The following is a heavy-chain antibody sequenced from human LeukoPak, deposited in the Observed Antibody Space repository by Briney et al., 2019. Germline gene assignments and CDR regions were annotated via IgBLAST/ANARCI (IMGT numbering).Heavy chain of an antibody. CDR2: ITTSDGNT. D-gene: IGHD3-16*01. J-gene: IGHJ5*02. CDR1: GFTFSSYT. Sequence: AGGSLRLSCAASGFTFSSYTMSWVRQAPGKGLEWVSTITTSDGNTYYADSVKGRFTVSRDNSKNTLFLQMNSLRAEDTAVYYCAKEGGLWVSAHGGASWGRGPLVTVS. CDR3: AKEGGLWVSAHGGAS. V-gene: IGHV3-23*01.